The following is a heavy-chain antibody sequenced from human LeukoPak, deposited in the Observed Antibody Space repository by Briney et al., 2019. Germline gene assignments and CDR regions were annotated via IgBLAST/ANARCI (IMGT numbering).Heavy chain of an antibody. CDR2: INTNTGNP. Sequence: GASVKVSCKAFGYTFTSYAMNWVRQAPGQGLEWMGWINTNTGNPTYAQGFTGRFVFSLGTSVSTAYLQISSLKAEDTAVYYCARDGPPNSSGFGLDDYWGQGTLVTVSS. CDR3: ARDGPPNSSGFGLDDY. D-gene: IGHD6-19*01. CDR1: GYTFTSYA. V-gene: IGHV7-4-1*02. J-gene: IGHJ4*02.